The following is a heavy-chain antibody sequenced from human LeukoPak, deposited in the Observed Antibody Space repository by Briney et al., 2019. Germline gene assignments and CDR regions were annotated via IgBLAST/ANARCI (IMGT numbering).Heavy chain of an antibody. Sequence: GGSLRLSCVVSGFTIRSSWMSWVRQTPGKGLEWVANINEDGSGTYYVDSVKGRFTVSRDNAKNSLYLQMSSLRAEDTAVYYCARNPAWGAIDYWGQGTLVTVSS. D-gene: IGHD7-27*01. CDR1: GFTIRSSW. CDR3: ARNPAWGAIDY. V-gene: IGHV3-7*01. CDR2: INEDGSGT. J-gene: IGHJ4*02.